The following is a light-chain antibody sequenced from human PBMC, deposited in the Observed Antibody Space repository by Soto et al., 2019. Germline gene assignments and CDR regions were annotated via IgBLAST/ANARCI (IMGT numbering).Light chain of an antibody. Sequence: DIQTTQSPSSLSASVGDRVTITCRASQYISSYLNWYQQKPGKAPKVLIYAASTLQSGVPSRFSGSGSGTDFTLTISNLQPEDFATYYCQQSYSNVALTFGGGTNVDNK. CDR1: QYISSY. J-gene: IGKJ4*01. V-gene: IGKV1-39*01. CDR3: QQSYSNVALT. CDR2: AAS.